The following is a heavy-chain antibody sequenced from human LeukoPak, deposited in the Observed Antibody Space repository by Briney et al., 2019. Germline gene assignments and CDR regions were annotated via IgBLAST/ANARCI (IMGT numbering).Heavy chain of an antibody. CDR3: ARESGEYSYGFDF. CDR2: ISFSGSTK. D-gene: IGHD5-18*01. V-gene: IGHV3-48*03. CDR1: GFTYSSYE. Sequence: GGSLRLSCAASGFTYSSYEMIWVRQAPGKGLEWVSYISFSGSTKYYADSVKGRFTISRDNAKNSLYLQMNSLRAEDTAVYYCARESGEYSYGFDFWGQGTLVTVSS. J-gene: IGHJ4*02.